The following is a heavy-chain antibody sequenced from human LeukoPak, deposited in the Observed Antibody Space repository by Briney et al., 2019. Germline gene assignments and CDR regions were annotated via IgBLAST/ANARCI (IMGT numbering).Heavy chain of an antibody. CDR3: ARDLTKYWYFDL. V-gene: IGHV1-69*01. CDR1: GGTFSSYA. D-gene: IGHD1-14*01. CDR2: IIPIFGTA. Sequence: SVKVSCKASGGTFSSYAISWVRQAPGQGLEWMGGIIPIFGTANYAQKFQGRVTITADESTSTAYMELSSLRSEDTAVYYCARDLTKYWYFDLWGRGTLVTVSS. J-gene: IGHJ2*01.